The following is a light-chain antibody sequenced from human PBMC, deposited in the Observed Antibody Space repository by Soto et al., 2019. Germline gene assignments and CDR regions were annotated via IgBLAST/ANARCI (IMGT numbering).Light chain of an antibody. Sequence: QSALTQPPSASGSPGQSVTISCTGTSSDVGNYNYVSWYQHHPGKAPTLMIYEVSKRPSGVPDRFSGSKSGNTASLTVSGLQAEDEADYYCSSYAGSNIFLFGGGTKVTVL. CDR3: SSYAGSNIFL. V-gene: IGLV2-8*01. CDR1: SSDVGNYNY. CDR2: EVS. J-gene: IGLJ2*01.